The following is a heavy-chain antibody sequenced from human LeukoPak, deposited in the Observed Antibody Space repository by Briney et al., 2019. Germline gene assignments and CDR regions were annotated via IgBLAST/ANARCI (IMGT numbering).Heavy chain of an antibody. CDR2: IYHSGST. Sequence: SETLSLTCAVSGGSIRSSHWWVWVRQPPGKGLQWIGEIYHSGSTNYNPSLKSRVTISVDTSKNQFSLKLSSVTAADTAVYYCARGTLSYGFDYWGQGTLVTVSS. CDR3: ARGTLSYGFDY. CDR1: GGSIRSSHW. V-gene: IGHV4-4*02. J-gene: IGHJ4*02. D-gene: IGHD5-18*01.